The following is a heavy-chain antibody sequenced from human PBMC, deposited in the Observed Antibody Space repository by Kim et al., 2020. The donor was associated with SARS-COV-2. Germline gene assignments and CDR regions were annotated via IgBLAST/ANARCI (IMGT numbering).Heavy chain of an antibody. V-gene: IGHV4-39*01. J-gene: IGHJ6*02. CDR3: ARHPTYGDTGYYYGMDV. Sequence: SETLSLTCTVSGGSISSSSYYWGWIRQPPGKGLEWIGSIYYSGSTYYNPSLKSRVTISVDTSKNQFSLKLSSVTAADTAVYYCARHPTYGDTGYYYGMDVWGQGTTVTVSS. CDR1: GGSISSSSYY. D-gene: IGHD4-17*01. CDR2: IYYSGST.